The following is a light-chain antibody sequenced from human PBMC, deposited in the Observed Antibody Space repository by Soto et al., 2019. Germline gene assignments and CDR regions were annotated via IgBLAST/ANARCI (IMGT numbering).Light chain of an antibody. CDR1: QGIRND. CDR3: LQDYNYPWT. J-gene: IGKJ1*01. CDR2: AAS. V-gene: IGKV1-6*01. Sequence: AIQMTQSPSSLSASVGDRVTITCRASQGIRNDLGWYQQKPGKAPKLLIYAASTLQSGVPSRFSGSGSGTGFNLTNSSLQPEDCATYYCLQDYNYPWTFGQGTKVEI.